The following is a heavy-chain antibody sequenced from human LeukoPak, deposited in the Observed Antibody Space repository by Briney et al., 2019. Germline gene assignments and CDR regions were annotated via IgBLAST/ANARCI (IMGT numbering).Heavy chain of an antibody. V-gene: IGHV3-53*01. CDR2: IYSGGST. CDR1: GFTVSSNY. J-gene: IGHJ5*02. D-gene: IGHD6-25*01. CDR3: ARASSRRHWFDP. Sequence: GGSLRLSCAASGFTVSSNYMSWVRQAPGKGLEWVSVIYSGGSTYYADSVKGRFTISRDNSKNTLYLQMNSLRAEDTAVYYCARASSRRHWFDPWGQGTLVTVSS.